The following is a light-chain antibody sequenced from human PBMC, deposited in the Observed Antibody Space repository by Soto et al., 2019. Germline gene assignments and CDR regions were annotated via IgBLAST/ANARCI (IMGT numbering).Light chain of an antibody. CDR3: QQYSNWPSIT. Sequence: EIVLTQSPATLSLSPGERATLSCRASQSVSSYLAWYQQKPGQAPRLLIYDASNRATGIPARFSGSGSGTDFTLTISSLDPEDFAVYYCQQYSNWPSITFGQGTRLEIK. V-gene: IGKV3-11*01. CDR2: DAS. J-gene: IGKJ5*01. CDR1: QSVSSY.